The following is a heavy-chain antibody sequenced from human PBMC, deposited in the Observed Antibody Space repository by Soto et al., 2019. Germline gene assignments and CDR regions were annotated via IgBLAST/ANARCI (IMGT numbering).Heavy chain of an antibody. CDR1: GYSFTSFW. CDR2: INPVDSDT. CDR3: ARRPPRGGGSSSWYGAFDI. V-gene: IGHV5-51*01. Sequence: PGESLKISCQGFGYSFTSFWIGWVRQMPGKGLEWMGIINPVDSDTRYSPSFQGQVTISADKSISTAYPQWSSLKASDTAMYYCARRPPRGGGSSSWYGAFDIWGQGAMVTVSS. D-gene: IGHD6-13*01. J-gene: IGHJ3*02.